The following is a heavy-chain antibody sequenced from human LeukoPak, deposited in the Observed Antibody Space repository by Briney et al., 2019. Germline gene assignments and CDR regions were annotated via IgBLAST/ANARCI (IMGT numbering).Heavy chain of an antibody. CDR1: GGSISSGGYY. Sequence: PSETLSLTCTVSGGSISSGGYYWSWIRQHPGKGLEWTGYIYYSGSTYYNPSLKSRVTISVDTSKNQFSLKLGSVTAADTAVYYCARDLHWGGVDHWGQGTLVTVSS. CDR3: ARDLHWGGVDH. V-gene: IGHV4-31*03. J-gene: IGHJ4*02. D-gene: IGHD3-16*01. CDR2: IYYSGST.